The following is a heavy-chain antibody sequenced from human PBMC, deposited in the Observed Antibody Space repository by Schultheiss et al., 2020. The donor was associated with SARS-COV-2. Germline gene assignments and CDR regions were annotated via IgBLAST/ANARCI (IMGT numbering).Heavy chain of an antibody. CDR2: ISSSSSYI. CDR1: GFTFSSYS. CDR3: ARDRPGVYDYVWGSYRPNYFDY. J-gene: IGHJ4*02. V-gene: IGHV3-21*01. D-gene: IGHD3-16*02. Sequence: GGSLRLSCAASGFTFSSYSMNWVRQAPGKGLEWVSSISSSSSYIYYADSVKGRFTISRDNAKNSLYLQMNSLRAEDTAVYYCARDRPGVYDYVWGSYRPNYFDYWGQGTLVTVSS.